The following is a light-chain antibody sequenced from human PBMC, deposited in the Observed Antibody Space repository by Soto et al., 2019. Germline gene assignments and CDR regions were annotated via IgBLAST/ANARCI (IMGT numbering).Light chain of an antibody. V-gene: IGLV2-14*02. CDR3: SSYTNINTRACV. Sequence: QSALTQPASVSGSPGQSITISCTGTNSDLGTYNLVSWYQQHPGKAPKTIIYEVTKRPSGVSKRFSGSKSGNTASLTISGLQAEDEAEYYCSSYTNINTRACVFGTGTKLTVL. J-gene: IGLJ1*01. CDR2: EVT. CDR1: NSDLGTYNL.